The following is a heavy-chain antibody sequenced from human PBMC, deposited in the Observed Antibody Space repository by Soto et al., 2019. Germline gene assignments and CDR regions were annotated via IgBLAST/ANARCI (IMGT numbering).Heavy chain of an antibody. D-gene: IGHD1-26*01. J-gene: IGHJ6*02. CDR3: AREAIVAGATTGMDV. CDR1: GYTLTTFF. CDR2: INPGDPAGRST. Sequence: QVQLVQSGAEVKKPGASVKVSCKASGYTLTTFFMHWVRQAPVQGLEWMGVINPGDPAGRSTTYAQKFQGRVTMTTDTSTSTVYMELSRLRSDDTAVYYCAREAIVAGATTGMDVWGQGTTVTVSS. V-gene: IGHV1-46*01.